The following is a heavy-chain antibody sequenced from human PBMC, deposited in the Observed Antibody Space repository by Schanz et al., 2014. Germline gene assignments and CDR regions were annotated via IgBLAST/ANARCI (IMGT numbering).Heavy chain of an antibody. CDR3: AKGMGYCSGGTCYDYYYYGLDV. Sequence: ESGGGLIQPGGSLRLSCAASGFTFSSYAMSWVRQAPGKGLEWVSTISASGGSTYYADSVKGRFTISRDNSKNTLYLQMNSLSADDTAVFYCAKGMGYCSGGTCYDYYYYGLDVWGQGTTVTVSS. CDR2: ISASGGST. J-gene: IGHJ6*02. V-gene: IGHV3-23*01. D-gene: IGHD2-15*01. CDR1: GFTFSSYA.